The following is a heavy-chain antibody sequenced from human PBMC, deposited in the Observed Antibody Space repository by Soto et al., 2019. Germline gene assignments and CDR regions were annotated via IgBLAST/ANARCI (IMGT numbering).Heavy chain of an antibody. CDR3: ARGAATLRYYYYGMDV. Sequence: PSETLSLTCTVSGGSISSGDYYWSWIRQPPGKGLEWIGYIYYSGSTYYNPSLKSRVTISVDTSKNQFSLKLSSVTAADTAVYYCARGAATLRYYYYGMDVWGQGTTVTVSS. CDR2: IYYSGST. V-gene: IGHV4-30-4*01. J-gene: IGHJ6*02. CDR1: GGSISSGDYY. D-gene: IGHD2-15*01.